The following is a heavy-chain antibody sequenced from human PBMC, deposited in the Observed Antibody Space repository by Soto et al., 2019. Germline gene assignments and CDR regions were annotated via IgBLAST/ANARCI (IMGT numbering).Heavy chain of an antibody. J-gene: IGHJ1*01. Sequence: EVQLVESGGGLVQPGGSLSLSCAASGFTVSSSYMSWVRQAPGKGLEWVSIIYSGGSTYYADSVKGRFTISRDNSKNTLYLQMNSLRAEDTAVYYCAGGAPESYHPEHWGQGTLVTVSS. CDR2: IYSGGST. CDR1: GFTVSSSY. D-gene: IGHD3-10*01. CDR3: AGGAPESYHPEH. V-gene: IGHV3-66*01.